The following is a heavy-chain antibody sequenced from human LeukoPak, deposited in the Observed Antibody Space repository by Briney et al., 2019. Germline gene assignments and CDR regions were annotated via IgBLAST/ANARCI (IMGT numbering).Heavy chain of an antibody. V-gene: IGHV5-10-1*01. Sequence: GESLKISCKGSGYSFTSYWISWVRQMPGKGLEWMGSLDPSDSYTYYSPSFQGHVTISADKSISTAYLQWSSLKASDTAMYYCARHPGIAAADDYWGQGTLVTVSS. J-gene: IGHJ4*02. CDR1: GYSFTSYW. CDR3: ARHPGIAAADDY. CDR2: LDPSDSYT. D-gene: IGHD6-13*01.